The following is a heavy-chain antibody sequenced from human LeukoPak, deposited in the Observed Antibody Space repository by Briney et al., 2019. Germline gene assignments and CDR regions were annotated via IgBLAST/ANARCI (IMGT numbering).Heavy chain of an antibody. CDR2: IYYSGST. Sequence: SETLSLTCTVSGGSMSYNDWSWIRQPPGKGLEWIGFIYYSGSTNYNPSLKSRVTISVDTSKNQFSLKLSSVTAADTAVYYCARDPPSYGDYTNHYFDLWGRGTLVTVSS. CDR1: GGSMSYND. V-gene: IGHV4-59*01. CDR3: ARDPPSYGDYTNHYFDL. J-gene: IGHJ2*01. D-gene: IGHD4-17*01.